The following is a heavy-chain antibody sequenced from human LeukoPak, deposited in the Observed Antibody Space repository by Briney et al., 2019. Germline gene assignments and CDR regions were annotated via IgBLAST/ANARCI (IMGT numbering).Heavy chain of an antibody. CDR3: ARGRPLGANFWVY. CDR2: ISYDGSNK. J-gene: IGHJ4*02. Sequence: PGGSLRLSCAASGFTFSSYAMHWVRQAPGKGLEWVAVISYDGSNKYYADSVKGRFTISRDNSKNTLYLQMNSLRAEDTAVYYCARGRPLGANFWVYWGQGTLVTVTS. CDR1: GFTFSSYA. D-gene: IGHD3-16*01. V-gene: IGHV3-30*04.